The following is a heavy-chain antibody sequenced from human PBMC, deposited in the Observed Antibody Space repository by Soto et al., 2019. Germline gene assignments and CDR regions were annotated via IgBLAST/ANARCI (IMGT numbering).Heavy chain of an antibody. CDR2: IYHSGST. V-gene: IGHV4-30-2*01. CDR3: ARAHGSGWGAFDI. J-gene: IGHJ3*02. D-gene: IGHD3-10*01. CDR1: GGSISSGGYS. Sequence: QLQLQESGSGLVKPSQTLSLTCAVSGGSISSGGYSWSWIRQPPGKGLEWIGYIYHSGSTYYNPSLKSRVSIAVDRSKNQFSLKLSSVTAADTAVYYCARAHGSGWGAFDIWGQGTMVTVSS.